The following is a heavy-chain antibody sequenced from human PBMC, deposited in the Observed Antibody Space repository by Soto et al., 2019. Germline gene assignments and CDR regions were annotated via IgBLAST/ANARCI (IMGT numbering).Heavy chain of an antibody. V-gene: IGHV4-39*01. CDR2: IYYSGST. CDR1: GGSISSSSYY. J-gene: IGHJ6*02. CDR3: AVYYWFGDDYYGMDV. D-gene: IGHD3-10*01. Sequence: SETLSLTCTVSGGSISSSSYYRGWIRQPPGKGLEWIGSIYYSGSTYYNPSLKSRVTISVDTSKNQFSLKLSSVTAADTAVYYCAVYYWFGDDYYGMDVWGQGTTVTSP.